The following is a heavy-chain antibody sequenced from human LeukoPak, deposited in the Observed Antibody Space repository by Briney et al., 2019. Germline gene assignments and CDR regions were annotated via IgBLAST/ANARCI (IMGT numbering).Heavy chain of an antibody. CDR1: GFSFTNFA. CDR3: ARASWISTADAVW. V-gene: IGHV3-23*01. J-gene: IGHJ4*02. CDR2: MKGGGET. Sequence: GGSLRLSCAASGFSFTNFAMSLVRQAPARGPGWVTSMKGGGETFYADSVKRRFTPSKDESRNTVYLQLNNLRVQDTAIYYCARASWISTADAVWWGQGAQGSVSS. D-gene: IGHD3-9*01.